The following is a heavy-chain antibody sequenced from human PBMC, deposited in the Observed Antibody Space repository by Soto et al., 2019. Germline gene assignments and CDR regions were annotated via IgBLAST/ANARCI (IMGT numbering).Heavy chain of an antibody. V-gene: IGHV3-30*18. CDR2: ISYDGSNK. J-gene: IGHJ6*02. CDR3: AKPDSSGYLGGWGYYYYGMDV. Sequence: QVQLVESGGGVVQPGRSLRLSCAASGFTFSSYGMHWVRQAPGKGLEWVAVISYDGSNKYYADSVKGRFTISRDNSKNTLYLQMNSLRAEDTAVYYCAKPDSSGYLGGWGYYYYGMDVWGQGTTVTVSS. D-gene: IGHD3-22*01. CDR1: GFTFSSYG.